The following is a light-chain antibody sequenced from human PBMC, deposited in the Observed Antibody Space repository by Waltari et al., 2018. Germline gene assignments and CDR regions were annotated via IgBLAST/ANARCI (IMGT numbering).Light chain of an antibody. J-gene: IGKJ3*01. V-gene: IGKV3-20*01. CDR3: QQFGASPPFT. Sequence: EIVLTQSPGTLSLSPGERAPLSCRASQRISSSYLVWFQQKPGQAPRLLIYGASNRATGIPDRFSGSGSGADFTLTISSLEPEDSAVYYCQQFGASPPFTFGPGTKVEIK. CDR1: QRISSSY. CDR2: GAS.